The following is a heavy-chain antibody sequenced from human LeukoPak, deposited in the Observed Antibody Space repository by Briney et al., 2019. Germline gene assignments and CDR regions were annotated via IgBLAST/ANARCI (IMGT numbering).Heavy chain of an antibody. CDR3: ARDQQGNFDY. D-gene: IGHD7-27*01. CDR2: INHSGST. J-gene: IGHJ4*02. V-gene: IGHV4-34*01. CDR1: GGSFSGYY. Sequence: SETLSLTCAVYGGSFSGYYWSWIRQPPGKGLEWIGEINHSGSTNYNPSLKSRVTISVDTSKNQSSLKLSSVTAADTAVYYCARDQQGNFDYWGQGTLVTVSS.